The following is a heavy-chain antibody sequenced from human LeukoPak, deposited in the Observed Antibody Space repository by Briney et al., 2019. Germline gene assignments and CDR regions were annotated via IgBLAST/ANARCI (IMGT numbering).Heavy chain of an antibody. J-gene: IGHJ3*02. CDR2: IYPGDSDT. CDR3: ARNYDSSGYYYNSNAFDI. V-gene: IGHV5-51*01. Sequence: GESLKISCKGSGYSFTSYCIGWVRQMPGKGLEWMGIIYPGDSDTRYSPSFQGQVTISADKSISTAYLQWSSLKASDTAMYYCARNYDSSGYYYNSNAFDIWGQGTMVTVSS. CDR1: GYSFTSYC. D-gene: IGHD3-22*01.